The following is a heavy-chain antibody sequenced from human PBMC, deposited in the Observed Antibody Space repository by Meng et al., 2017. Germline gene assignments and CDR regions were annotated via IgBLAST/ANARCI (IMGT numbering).Heavy chain of an antibody. V-gene: IGHV4-34*01. J-gene: IGHJ4*02. CDR2: INHSGST. Sequence: QLQQQQGCAGLFKPSATLSLTCAVYGGSFSGYYWSWIRQPPGKGLEWIGEINHSGSTNYNPSLKSRVTISVDTSKNQFSLKLSSVTAADTAVYYCARGKHSSSTLTFYNYWGQGTLVTVSS. CDR1: GGSFSGYY. CDR3: ARGKHSSSTLTFYNY. D-gene: IGHD6-13*01.